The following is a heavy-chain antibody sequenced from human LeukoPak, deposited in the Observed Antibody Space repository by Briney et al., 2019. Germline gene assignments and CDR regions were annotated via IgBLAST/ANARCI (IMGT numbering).Heavy chain of an antibody. Sequence: SETLSLTCTVSGGSISSYYWSWIRQPPGKGLEWIGYIYYSGSTNYNPSLKSRVTISVDTSKNQFSLKLSSVTAADTAVYYCARHLHPTAMAINYWGQGTLVTVSS. CDR3: ARHLHPTAMAINY. D-gene: IGHD5-18*01. CDR1: GGSISSYY. V-gene: IGHV4-59*08. J-gene: IGHJ4*02. CDR2: IYYSGST.